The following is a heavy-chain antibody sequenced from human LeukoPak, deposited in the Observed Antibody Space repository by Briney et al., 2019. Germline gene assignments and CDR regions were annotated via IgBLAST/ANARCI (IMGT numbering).Heavy chain of an antibody. D-gene: IGHD6-19*01. CDR1: GFTFSSYS. CDR3: AREWRTRGFRSGCHIHFDY. V-gene: IGHV3-21*01. J-gene: IGHJ4*02. Sequence: TGGSLRLSCAASGFTFSSYSMNWVRQAPGKGLEWVSSIRSSSSYINSADSVKGRFTISRDNDKNSLYLHMNSLRAEDTDVYYCAREWRTRGFRSGCHIHFDYWGQGTLVTVSS. CDR2: IRSSSSYI.